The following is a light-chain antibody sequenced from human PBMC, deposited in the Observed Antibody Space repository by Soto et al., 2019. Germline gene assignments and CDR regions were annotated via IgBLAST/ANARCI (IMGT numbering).Light chain of an antibody. Sequence: EIVPPQSPATLSVSAGERATLSSRASQSVSSILAWYQQKPGHAPRLLIYGASTRANGIPDRFSGSGSGTDFTHTISRLEPEDFAVYYCQQYGYTPRTFGKGTKVDIK. CDR3: QQYGYTPRT. V-gene: IGKV3-20*01. CDR2: GAS. J-gene: IGKJ1*01. CDR1: QSVSSI.